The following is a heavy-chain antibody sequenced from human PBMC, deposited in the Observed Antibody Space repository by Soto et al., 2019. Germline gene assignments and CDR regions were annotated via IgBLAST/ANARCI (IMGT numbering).Heavy chain of an antibody. CDR3: AKGRGYSYGYADY. CDR1: GFTFSTYA. D-gene: IGHD5-18*01. J-gene: IGHJ4*02. Sequence: EVQLLESGGGLVQPGGSQRLSCAASGFTFSTYATSWVRQAPGKGLEWVSAISGSGDTTIYADSVKGRFIISRDNSKNTLYLQMNSLRGEDTAVYYCAKGRGYSYGYADYWGQGTPVTVSS. CDR2: ISGSGDTT. V-gene: IGHV3-23*01.